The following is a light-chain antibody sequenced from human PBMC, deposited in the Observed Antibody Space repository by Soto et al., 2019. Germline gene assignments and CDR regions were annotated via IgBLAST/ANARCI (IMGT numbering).Light chain of an antibody. J-gene: IGLJ1*01. Sequence: QSVLTQPASVSGSPGQSITISRTGTSSDVGGYNYVSWYQQYPGKAPKLMIYDVRNRPSGVSNRFSGSKSGDTASLTISGLQADDEADYYCSSYTSSSTYVFGTGTKVTVL. CDR3: SSYTSSSTYV. CDR2: DVR. V-gene: IGLV2-14*01. CDR1: SSDVGGYNY.